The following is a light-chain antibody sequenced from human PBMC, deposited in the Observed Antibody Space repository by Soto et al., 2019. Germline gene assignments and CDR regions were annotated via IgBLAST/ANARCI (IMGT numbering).Light chain of an antibody. J-gene: IGLJ2*01. Sequence: QSALTQPRSVSGSPGQSVTISCTGASGDIGGYNYVSWYQHHPGKAPKLIIFDVNKRPSGVPDRFSGSKSGNTASLTISGLQPEDEADYYCCSYAGSSLVFGAGTKLTVL. CDR3: CSYAGSSLV. CDR1: SGDIGGYNY. V-gene: IGLV2-11*01. CDR2: DVN.